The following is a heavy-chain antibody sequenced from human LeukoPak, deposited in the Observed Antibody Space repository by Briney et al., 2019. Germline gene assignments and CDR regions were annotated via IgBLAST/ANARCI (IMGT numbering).Heavy chain of an antibody. Sequence: PGGSLRLSCVASGFTFNTYGIHWVRQAPGKGLEWVAGISSDGNNKDYSDSVKGRFTISRDNSKNTLYLQMNSLRAEDTAGYYCAKAAYCTSTSCHFSGYAQRPLDSWGQGTLVTVSS. CDR2: ISSDGNNK. D-gene: IGHD2-2*01. V-gene: IGHV3-30*18. CDR1: GFTFNTYG. J-gene: IGHJ4*02. CDR3: AKAAYCTSTSCHFSGYAQRPLDS.